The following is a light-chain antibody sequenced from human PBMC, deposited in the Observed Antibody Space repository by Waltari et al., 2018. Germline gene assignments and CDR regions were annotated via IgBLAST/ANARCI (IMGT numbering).Light chain of an antibody. Sequence: DIQMTQSPSSLYASVGDRVTITCRASQSISSYLNWYQQKPGKAPKLLIYAASSLQSGVPSRFSGSGSGTDFTLTISSLQPEDFATYYCQQSYSTRGTFGGGTKVEIK. CDR2: AAS. J-gene: IGKJ4*01. CDR3: QQSYSTRGT. CDR1: QSISSY. V-gene: IGKV1-39*01.